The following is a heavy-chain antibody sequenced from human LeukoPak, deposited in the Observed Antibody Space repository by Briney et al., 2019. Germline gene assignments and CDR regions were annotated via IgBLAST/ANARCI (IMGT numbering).Heavy chain of an antibody. CDR3: ARGRFFSSYSGSSDY. CDR2: ISSSSSTI. V-gene: IGHV3-48*01. J-gene: IGHJ4*02. D-gene: IGHD1-26*01. Sequence: GRSLRLSCAASGFTFSSYSMNWVRQAPGKGLGWVSYISSSSSTIYYADSVKGRFTISRDNAKNSLYLQMNSLRAEDTAVYYCARGRFFSSYSGSSDYWGQGTLVTVSS. CDR1: GFTFSSYS.